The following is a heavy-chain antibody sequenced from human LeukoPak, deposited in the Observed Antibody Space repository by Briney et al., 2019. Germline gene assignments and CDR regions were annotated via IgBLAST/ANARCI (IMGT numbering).Heavy chain of an antibody. D-gene: IGHD6-13*01. CDR1: GFTFSSYA. J-gene: IGHJ4*02. CDR2: ISSNGGST. CDR3: VKRGEYSGSWLKYYFDY. V-gene: IGHV3-64D*09. Sequence: HPGRSLRVSCAASGFTFSSYAMNWVCQAPGKGLQHVSAISSNGGSTYYADSVKGRFTISRDNSKNTLYLQVTSLRAEDTAVYYCVKRGEYSGSWLKYYFDYWGQGTLVTVSS.